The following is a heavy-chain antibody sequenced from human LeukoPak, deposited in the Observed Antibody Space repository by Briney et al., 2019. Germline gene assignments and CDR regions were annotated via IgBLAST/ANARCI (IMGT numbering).Heavy chain of an antibody. D-gene: IGHD3-10*01. V-gene: IGHV4-30-2*01. CDR3: ARATRGGRYYYYGMDV. CDR2: INHSGST. CDR1: GGSISSGGYY. J-gene: IGHJ6*04. Sequence: PSQTLSLTCTVSGGSISSGGYYWSWIRQPPGKGLEWIGEINHSGSTNYNPSLKSRVTISVDTSKNQFSLKLSSVTAADTAVYYCARATRGGRYYYYGMDVWGKGTTVTVSS.